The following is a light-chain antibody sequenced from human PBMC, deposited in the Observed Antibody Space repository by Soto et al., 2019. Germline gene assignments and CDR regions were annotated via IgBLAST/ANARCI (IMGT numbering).Light chain of an antibody. Sequence: VMTQSPATLSVSPGDRATLSCSSRQRVSSNCAWYQQKPGRAPSLLIYGASTRATVIPARFSGRGSGPEFTLTISSLQSAELAVYYCPQHNNRPLTFGGGTQVEIK. J-gene: IGKJ4*01. CDR1: QRVSSN. CDR2: GAS. CDR3: PQHNNRPLT. V-gene: IGKV3-15*01.